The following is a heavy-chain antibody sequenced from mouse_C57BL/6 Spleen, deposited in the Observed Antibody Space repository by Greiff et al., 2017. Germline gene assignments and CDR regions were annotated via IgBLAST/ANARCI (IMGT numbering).Heavy chain of an antibody. J-gene: IGHJ4*01. V-gene: IGHV1-52*01. Sequence: QVQLQQPGAELVRPGSSVKLSCKASGYTFTSYWMHWVKQRPIQGLEWIGNIDPSDSETHYNQKFKDKATLTVDKSSSTAYMQLSSLTSEASAVYYCAKGIYYYGSSSPSYALDYWGQGTSLTVSS. CDR2: IDPSDSET. CDR1: GYTFTSYW. CDR3: AKGIYYYGSSSPSYALDY. D-gene: IGHD1-1*01.